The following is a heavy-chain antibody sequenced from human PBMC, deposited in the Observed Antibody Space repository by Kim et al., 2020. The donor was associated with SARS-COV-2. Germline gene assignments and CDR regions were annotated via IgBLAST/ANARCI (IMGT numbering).Heavy chain of an antibody. CDR2: ITGSGGTT. Sequence: GGSLRLSCAASAFTFSNYAMSWVRQAPGKGLEWVSAITGSGGTTYYADSVKGRFTISRDNSKNTLFLQMNSLRAEDTAVYYCAKEENAYAGTTHFGYWGQGTLVTVSS. CDR3: AKEENAYAGTTHFGY. CDR1: AFTFSNYA. J-gene: IGHJ4*02. D-gene: IGHD1-26*01. V-gene: IGHV3-23*01.